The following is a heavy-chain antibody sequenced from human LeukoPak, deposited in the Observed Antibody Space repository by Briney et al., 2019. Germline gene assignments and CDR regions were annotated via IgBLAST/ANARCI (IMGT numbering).Heavy chain of an antibody. CDR3: TTVLRYFDWLLPHLPPAAFDI. D-gene: IGHD3-9*01. CDR2: IKSKTDGGTT. CDR1: GFTFSNAC. Sequence: GGSLRLSCAASGFTFSNACMSWVRQAPGKGREGVGRIKSKTDGGTTDYAAPVKGRCTISRDDSKNTLYLKMNSLKTEDTAVYYCTTVLRYFDWLLPHLPPAAFDIWGQGTMVTVSS. V-gene: IGHV3-15*01. J-gene: IGHJ3*02.